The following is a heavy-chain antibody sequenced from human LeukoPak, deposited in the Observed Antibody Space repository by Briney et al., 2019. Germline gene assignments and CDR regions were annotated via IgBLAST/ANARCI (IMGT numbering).Heavy chain of an antibody. CDR1: GYSFISYW. CDR2: IYPGDSDT. D-gene: IGHD2-15*01. J-gene: IGHJ4*02. CDR3: ARAPLYCSGGSCYGDFDY. V-gene: IGHV5-51*01. Sequence: GESLKISCKGSGYSFISYWIGWVRQMPGKGLEWMGIIYPGDSDTRYSPSFQGQVTISADKSISTAYLQWSSLKASDTAMYYCARAPLYCSGGSCYGDFDYWGQGTLVTVSS.